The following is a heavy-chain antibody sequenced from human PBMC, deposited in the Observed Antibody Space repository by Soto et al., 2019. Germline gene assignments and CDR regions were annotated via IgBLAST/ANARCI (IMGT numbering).Heavy chain of an antibody. J-gene: IGHJ4*02. CDR3: ARGGSSWYYDY. Sequence: QVQLQQWGAGLLKPSETLALTCAVYGGSFSCFYWSWIRQPQGKGLEWIGESNHSGGTNYNPSLKSRVTISVETAKNQFSLKLSSVTAADTVVYYCARGGSSWYYDYWGQGTLVTVSS. CDR2: SNHSGGT. D-gene: IGHD6-13*01. CDR1: GGSFSCFY. V-gene: IGHV4-34*01.